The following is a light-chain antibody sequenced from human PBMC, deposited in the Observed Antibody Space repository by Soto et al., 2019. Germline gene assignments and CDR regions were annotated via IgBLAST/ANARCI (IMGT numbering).Light chain of an antibody. V-gene: IGKV3-15*01. CDR2: GAS. J-gene: IGKJ4*01. CDR1: QTISSN. Sequence: EILMTQSPATLSVSPGERATLSCRASQTISSNLAWYQHKPGQAPRLLFYGASNRATGIPARFTGSGSGTELTLTISSLQSEDFAVYSCQQYDNWPPTFGGGTKVDIK. CDR3: QQYDNWPPT.